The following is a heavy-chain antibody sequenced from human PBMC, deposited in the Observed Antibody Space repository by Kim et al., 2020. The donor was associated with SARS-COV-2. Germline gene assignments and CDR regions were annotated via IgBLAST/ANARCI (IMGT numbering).Heavy chain of an antibody. CDR2: IKSKTDGGTT. V-gene: IGHV3-15*01. D-gene: IGHD1-20*01. J-gene: IGHJ4*02. Sequence: GGSLRLSCAASGFTFSNAWMSWVRQAPGKGLEWVGRIKSKTDGGTTDYAAPVKGRFTISRDDSKNTLYLQMNSLKTEDTAVYYCTTKRITAYTTKDYWGQGTLVTVSS. CDR3: TTKRITAYTTKDY. CDR1: GFTFSNAW.